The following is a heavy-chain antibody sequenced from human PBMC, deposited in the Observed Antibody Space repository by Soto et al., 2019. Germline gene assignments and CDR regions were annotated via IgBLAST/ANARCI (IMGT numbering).Heavy chain of an antibody. CDR1: GCTFSSYG. J-gene: IGHJ5*02. CDR3: AKDPSQEGSVTLLFDL. Sequence: QVQLVESGGGVVQPGRSLRLSCAASGCTFSSYGMHWVRQAPGKGLEWVAVISYDGNNKYYADSVKGRFTISRDNSKNTLYLQMDNLRTEDTAVYYCAKDPSQEGSVTLLFDLWGLGTLVTVSS. CDR2: ISYDGNNK. D-gene: IGHD4-17*01. V-gene: IGHV3-30*18.